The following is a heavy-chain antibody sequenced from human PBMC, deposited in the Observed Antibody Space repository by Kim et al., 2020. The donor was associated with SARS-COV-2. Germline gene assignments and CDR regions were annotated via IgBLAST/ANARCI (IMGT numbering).Heavy chain of an antibody. D-gene: IGHD2-2*01. V-gene: IGHV3-48*04. Sequence: SYADSGKGQFTISRDNAKNSLYLQMNSLRAEDTAVYYCARGGGSTDWFDPWGQGTLVTVSS. J-gene: IGHJ5*02. CDR3: ARGGGSTDWFDP.